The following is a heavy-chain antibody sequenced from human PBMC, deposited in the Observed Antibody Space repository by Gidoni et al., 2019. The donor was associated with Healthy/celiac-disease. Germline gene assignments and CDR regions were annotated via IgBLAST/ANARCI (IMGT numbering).Heavy chain of an antibody. CDR3: AREYSSSWYSISYFDY. V-gene: IGHV4-4*07. D-gene: IGHD6-13*01. Sequence: QVQLQESGPGLVKPSETLSLTCTVSGGSISSYYWSWIRQPAGKGLEWIGRIYTSGSTNYNPSLKSRVTMSVDTSKNQFSLKLSSVTAADTAVYYCAREYSSSWYSISYFDYWGQGTLVTVSS. CDR2: IYTSGST. J-gene: IGHJ4*02. CDR1: GGSISSYY.